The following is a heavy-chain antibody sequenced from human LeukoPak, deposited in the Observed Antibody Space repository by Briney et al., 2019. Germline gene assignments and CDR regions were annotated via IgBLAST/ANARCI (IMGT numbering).Heavy chain of an antibody. V-gene: IGHV3-72*01. J-gene: IGHJ1*01. CDR1: GFTFSDHY. CDR3: ATVEGNYGH. D-gene: IGHD1-7*01. CDR2: ARNKPKGYTT. Sequence: PGGSLRLSCEVFGFTFSDHYMDWVRQAPGQGLEWVGRARNKPKGYTTVYAAFVKGRFTISRDDSKDSLYLQMNSLKTDDTAVYFCATVEGNYGHWGQGTLVTVSS.